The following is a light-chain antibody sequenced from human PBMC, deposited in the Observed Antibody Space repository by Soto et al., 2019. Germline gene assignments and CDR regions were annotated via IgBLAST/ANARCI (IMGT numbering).Light chain of an antibody. CDR1: QSVSSTY. V-gene: IGKV3-20*01. Sequence: EIVLTQSPGTLSLSPGERATLSCRASQSVSSTYLAWYQQKPGQAPRLLIYGALSRATGIPDRFSGSGSGTDYTLTISRLEPEGFAVYYCQHYCSSPYTFGQGTKLEI. J-gene: IGKJ2*01. CDR3: QHYCSSPYT. CDR2: GAL.